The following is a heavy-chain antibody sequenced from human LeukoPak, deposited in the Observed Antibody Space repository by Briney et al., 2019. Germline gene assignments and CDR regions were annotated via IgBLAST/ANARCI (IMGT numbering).Heavy chain of an antibody. V-gene: IGHV1-69*04. Sequence: ASVRVSCKASGGTFSSYAIRWVRQAPGQGLEWMGRIIPILGIANYAQKFQGRVTITADKSTSTAYMELSSLRSEDTAVYYCARGHCSGGSCYPGDYWGQGTLVTVSS. CDR1: GGTFSSYA. D-gene: IGHD2-15*01. J-gene: IGHJ4*02. CDR2: IIPILGIA. CDR3: ARGHCSGGSCYPGDY.